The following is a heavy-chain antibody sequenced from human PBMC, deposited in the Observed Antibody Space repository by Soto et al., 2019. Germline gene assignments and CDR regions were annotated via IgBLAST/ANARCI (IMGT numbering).Heavy chain of an antibody. Sequence: QVQLVESGGGVVQPGRSLRLSCAASGFTFSSYGMHWVRQAPGKGLEWVAVISYDGSNKYYADSVKGRFTISRYNYKNTLYLQMNSLRAADTAVYYCATEWELPYYWGQGTLVTVSS. J-gene: IGHJ4*02. CDR3: ATEWELPYY. D-gene: IGHD1-26*01. CDR2: ISYDGSNK. CDR1: GFTFSSYG. V-gene: IGHV3-30*03.